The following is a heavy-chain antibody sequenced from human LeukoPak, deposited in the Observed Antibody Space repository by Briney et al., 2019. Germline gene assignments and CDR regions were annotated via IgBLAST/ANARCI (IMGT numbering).Heavy chain of an antibody. D-gene: IGHD3-16*01. V-gene: IGHV4-39*07. CDR2: IYEGASI. J-gene: IGHJ5*02. CDR3: ARVRRYWQGGAWFDP. Sequence: PSQTLSLACTVAGGSISGSGYYWGWVRQPPGNGLEWSGSIYEGASIYYNPSLKSRVTISVDPSKNQFSLKLISVTAADTAVYYCARVRRYWQGGAWFDPWGQGTLVTVSS. CDR1: GGSISGSGYY.